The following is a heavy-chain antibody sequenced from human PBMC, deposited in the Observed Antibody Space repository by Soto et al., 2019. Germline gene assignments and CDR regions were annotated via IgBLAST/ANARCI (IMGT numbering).Heavy chain of an antibody. V-gene: IGHV3-74*01. Sequence: PVGSLRLSCAASGFTFSTSCMHWVRQAPGKGLVWVSRIDSDGSSTTYADSVKGRFTISRDNAKNSLYLQMNSLRAEDTAVYYCARDQGNNWDLDYWGQGTLVTVSS. CDR2: IDSDGSST. CDR1: GFTFSTSC. CDR3: ARDQGNNWDLDY. D-gene: IGHD1-1*01. J-gene: IGHJ4*02.